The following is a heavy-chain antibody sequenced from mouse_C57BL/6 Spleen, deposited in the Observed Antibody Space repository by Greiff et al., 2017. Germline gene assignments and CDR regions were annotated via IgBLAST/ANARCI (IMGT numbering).Heavy chain of an antibody. CDR1: GYTFTGYW. D-gene: IGHD1-1*01. CDR3: ARLNYYPWYFDV. CDR2: ILPGSGST. V-gene: IGHV1-9*01. J-gene: IGHJ1*03. Sequence: VQLQQSGAELMKPGASVKLSCKATGYTFTGYWIEWVKQRPGHGLEWIGEILPGSGSTKYNGKFKGKATFTADTSSNTVYMQLSSLTTEYSAIYYCARLNYYPWYFDVWGTGTTVTVSS.